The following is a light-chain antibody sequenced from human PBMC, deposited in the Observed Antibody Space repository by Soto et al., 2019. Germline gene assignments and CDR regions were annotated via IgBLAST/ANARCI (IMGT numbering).Light chain of an antibody. V-gene: IGKV1-5*03. Sequence: DIQMTQSPSTLSASVGDRVTITCRASRSCSSWLAWYQQKPGKVPKLLIYKASSLQSGVPSRFSGSGSGTEFTLTISSLQPDDFATYFCQQYNSFPSTFGQGTKLEIK. CDR2: KAS. CDR1: RSCSSW. J-gene: IGKJ2*01. CDR3: QQYNSFPST.